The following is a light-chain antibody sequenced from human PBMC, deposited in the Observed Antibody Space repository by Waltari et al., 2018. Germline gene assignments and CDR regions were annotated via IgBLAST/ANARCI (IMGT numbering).Light chain of an antibody. CDR2: AAS. CDR3: QQYYSTLLAWT. Sequence: DIQMTQSPSSLSASVGDRVTITCRASHGISNSLAWYQQKPGKAPKLLLYAASRLESGVPSRFSGSGSGTDYTLTISSLQPEDFATYYCQQYYSTLLAWTFGQGTKVEIK. CDR1: HGISNS. J-gene: IGKJ1*01. V-gene: IGKV1-NL1*01.